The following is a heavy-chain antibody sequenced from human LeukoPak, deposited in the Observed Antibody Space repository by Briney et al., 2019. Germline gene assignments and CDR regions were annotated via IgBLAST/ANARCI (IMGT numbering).Heavy chain of an antibody. CDR3: ARGRRLRGVTSRPIYYYYCMGV. D-gene: IGHD3-10*01. Sequence: ASVKLSCKASGYTFNTFDINWVRQATGQGPEWMGWVNPDNDKTVYTPKFQGKVSISSNNSINPTYLDFSGLKSDDAAVYYCARGRRLRGVTSRPIYYYYCMGVGGGGTTVTVS. V-gene: IGHV1-8*03. CDR1: GYTFNTFD. J-gene: IGHJ6*03. CDR2: VNPDNDKT.